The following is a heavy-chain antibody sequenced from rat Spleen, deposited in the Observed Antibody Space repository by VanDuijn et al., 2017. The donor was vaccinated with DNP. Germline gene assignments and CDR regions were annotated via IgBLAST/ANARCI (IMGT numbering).Heavy chain of an antibody. Sequence: EVQLVESGGGLVQPGRSLKLSCAASGFNFNDYWMGWVRQAPGKGLESIGEINKDSSTINYSPSLKDKLTIYRDNAQNTLYLQMSKLGPEDTAIYYCVREDKGVDAWGQGTSVTVSS. D-gene: IGHD2-1*01. J-gene: IGHJ4*01. CDR2: INKDSSTI. CDR3: VREDKGVDA. V-gene: IGHV4-2*01. CDR1: GFNFNDYW.